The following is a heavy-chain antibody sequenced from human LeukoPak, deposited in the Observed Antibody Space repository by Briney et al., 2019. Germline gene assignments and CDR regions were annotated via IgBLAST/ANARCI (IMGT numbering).Heavy chain of an antibody. V-gene: IGHV3-74*01. CDR2: IKSDGRT. CDR3: ARAPSEIGGYYPEYFRH. D-gene: IGHD3-22*01. CDR1: GFTFSNYW. Sequence: GGSLRLSCAAAGFTFSNYWMHWVRQPPGKGLVWLSRIKSDGRTNYADSVKGRFTISRDNAKNTVSLQMNSLRAEDTGVYYCARAPSEIGGYYPEYFRHWGQGTLVTVSS. J-gene: IGHJ1*01.